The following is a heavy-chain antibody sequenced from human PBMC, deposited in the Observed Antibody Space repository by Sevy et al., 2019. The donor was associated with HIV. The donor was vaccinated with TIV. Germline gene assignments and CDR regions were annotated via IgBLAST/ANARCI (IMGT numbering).Heavy chain of an antibody. Sequence: VGSLRLSCAASGFSFSSNAMNWVRQAPGKGLEWVSSISSSGVTTYYADSGKGRFTTSRDNSKNTLYLQMNSLRAEDTAVYYCAKIPIAAGIDYWGQGTLVTVSS. CDR2: ISSSGVTT. CDR1: GFSFSSNA. J-gene: IGHJ4*02. CDR3: AKIPIAAGIDY. V-gene: IGHV3-23*01. D-gene: IGHD6-13*01.